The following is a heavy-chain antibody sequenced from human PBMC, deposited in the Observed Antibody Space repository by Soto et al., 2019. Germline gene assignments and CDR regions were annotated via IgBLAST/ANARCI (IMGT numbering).Heavy chain of an antibody. CDR3: ASNVAATMDYYYMDV. CDR2: IYPGDSDT. D-gene: IGHD6-19*01. Sequence: PGESLKISCKVSGYSFTSYWIGCVRQMPGKGLEWMGIIYPGDSDTRYSPSFQGQVTISADKSISTAYLQWSSLKASDTAMYYCASNVAATMDYYYMDVWGKGTTVTVSS. J-gene: IGHJ6*03. CDR1: GYSFTSYW. V-gene: IGHV5-51*01.